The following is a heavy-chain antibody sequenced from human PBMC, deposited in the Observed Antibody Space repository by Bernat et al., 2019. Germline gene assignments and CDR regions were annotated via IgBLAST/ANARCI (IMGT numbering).Heavy chain of an antibody. CDR2: ISYDGSNK. CDR1: GFTFSSYA. D-gene: IGHD6-19*01. V-gene: IGHV3-30-3*01. CDR3: AKGEGGSSGWYDY. J-gene: IGHJ4*02. Sequence: QVQLVESGGGVVQPGRSLRLSCAASGFTFSSYAMHWVRQAPGKGLEWVAVISYDGSNKYYADSVKGRFTISRDNSKNTLYLQMNSLRAEDTAVYYCAKGEGGSSGWYDYWGQGTLVTVSS.